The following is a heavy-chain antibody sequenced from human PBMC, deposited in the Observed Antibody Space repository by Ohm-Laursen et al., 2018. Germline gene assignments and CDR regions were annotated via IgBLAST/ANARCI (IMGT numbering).Heavy chain of an antibody. CDR1: GFTVSSNY. CDR2: IYSGGST. V-gene: IGHV3-66*01. D-gene: IGHD5-24*01. CDR3: ARGPSGTATIG. Sequence: SLRLSCSASGFTVSSNYMSWVRQAPGKGLEWVSVIYSGGSTYYADSVKSRFTISRDNSKNTLYLQMNSLRAEDTAVYYCARGPSGTATIGRGQGTLVTVSS. J-gene: IGHJ4*02.